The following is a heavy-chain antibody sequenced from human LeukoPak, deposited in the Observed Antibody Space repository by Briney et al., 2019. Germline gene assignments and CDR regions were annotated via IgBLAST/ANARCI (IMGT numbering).Heavy chain of an antibody. D-gene: IGHD5-18*01. CDR1: GFTFSTYP. Sequence: GRSLRRSCAASGFTFSTYPMHWVRQAPGKGLEWVAVISYDDGTNKYYADSVKGRFTISRDNSKNTLYLQMNSLRAEDTAVYYCARLNLGYGYFLEATKHDYWGQGTLVTVSS. J-gene: IGHJ4*02. V-gene: IGHV3-30-3*01. CDR3: ARLNLGYGYFLEATKHDY. CDR2: ISYDDGTNK.